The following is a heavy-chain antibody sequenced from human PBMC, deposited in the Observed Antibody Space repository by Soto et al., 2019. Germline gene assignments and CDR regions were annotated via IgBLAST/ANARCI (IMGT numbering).Heavy chain of an antibody. CDR3: AREGDILTGYAYFDY. Sequence: QVQLQESGPGLVKPSETLSLTCTVSGGSISSYYWSWIRQPAGKGLEWIGRIYTSGSTNYNPSLQSRVTMSVDTSKNQFSLKLSSVTAADTAVYYCAREGDILTGYAYFDYWGQGTLVTVSS. CDR1: GGSISSYY. CDR2: IYTSGST. D-gene: IGHD3-9*01. J-gene: IGHJ4*02. V-gene: IGHV4-4*07.